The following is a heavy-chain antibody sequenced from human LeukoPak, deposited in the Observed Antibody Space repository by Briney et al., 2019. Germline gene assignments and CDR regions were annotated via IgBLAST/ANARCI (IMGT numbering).Heavy chain of an antibody. V-gene: IGHV4-4*07. D-gene: IGHD3-9*01. J-gene: IGHJ4*02. CDR3: TRGSYDVLTGRSTLGEY. Sequence: SETLSLTCTVSGGSISSYFWSWIRQPAGKGLEWIGRIYISGSTNYNPSLKSRVTMSIDTSKNHFSLRLTSVTASDTAVYFCTRGSYDVLTGRSTLGEYWGQGTLVAVSS. CDR2: IYISGST. CDR1: GGSISSYF.